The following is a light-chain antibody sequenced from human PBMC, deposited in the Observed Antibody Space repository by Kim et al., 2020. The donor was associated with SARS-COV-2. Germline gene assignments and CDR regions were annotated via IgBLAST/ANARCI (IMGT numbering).Light chain of an antibody. V-gene: IGKV4-1*01. CDR3: QQYYSTPPS. CDR2: RAS. J-gene: IGKJ2*03. CDR1: QTVLYNANNKNY. Sequence: SANGNCQSSQTVLYNANNKNYLAWNQQKPGQAPKLLIYRASLRESGVPDRFSGSGSGTDFTFTISSLQAEDVAVYYCQQYYSTPPSFGQGTKLEIK.